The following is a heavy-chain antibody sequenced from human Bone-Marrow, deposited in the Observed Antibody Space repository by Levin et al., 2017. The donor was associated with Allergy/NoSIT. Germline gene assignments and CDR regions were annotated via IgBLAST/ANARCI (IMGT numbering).Heavy chain of an antibody. CDR1: GFTFSRYW. CDR2: IKSDGSSS. Sequence: RTGGSLRLSCVTSGFTFSRYWMHWVRQGPGKGLEWVSRIKSDGSSSTYADSGKGRFTISRDNVKNTLYLQMNNLRVDDSGVYYCARALLTTATTIDHWGQGTLVTVSS. CDR3: ARALLTTATTIDH. D-gene: IGHD3-10*01. J-gene: IGHJ5*02. V-gene: IGHV3-74*03.